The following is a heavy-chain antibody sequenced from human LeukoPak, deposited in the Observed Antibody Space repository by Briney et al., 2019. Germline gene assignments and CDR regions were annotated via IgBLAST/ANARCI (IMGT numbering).Heavy chain of an antibody. CDR3: ARVASTTRRHDAFDI. CDR1: GYTFTGYY. J-gene: IGHJ3*02. D-gene: IGHD1-1*01. V-gene: IGHV1-2*02. CDR2: INPNSGGT. Sequence: ASVKVSCKASGYTFTGYYMHWVRQAPGQGLEWMGWINPNSGGTIYAQKFQGRVTMTRETSISTAYMELSSLTSDDTAVYYCARVASTTRRHDAFDIWGQGTLVTVSS.